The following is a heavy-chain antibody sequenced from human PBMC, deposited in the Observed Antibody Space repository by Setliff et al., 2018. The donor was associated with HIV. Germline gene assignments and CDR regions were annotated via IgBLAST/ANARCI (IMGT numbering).Heavy chain of an antibody. V-gene: IGHV3-21*01. J-gene: IGHJ4*02. Sequence: GGSLRLSCAASVFTFNTYNMNWVRQTQGKGLEWISSIRSCGRSIYYADSMKGRFVISRDNSKNSLYLRMNRLRGEDTAVYYCARDVSWRVHSYIDLWGQGTLVTVSS. D-gene: IGHD3-3*01. CDR1: VFTFNTYN. CDR3: ARDVSWRVHSYIDL. CDR2: IRSCGRSI.